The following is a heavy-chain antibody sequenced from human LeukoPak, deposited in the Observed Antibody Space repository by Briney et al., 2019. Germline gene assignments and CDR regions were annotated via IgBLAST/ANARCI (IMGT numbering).Heavy chain of an antibody. J-gene: IGHJ4*02. CDR2: IQYDGSNQ. D-gene: IGHD2-2*01. CDR3: VKGGYCSSSSCHLLPYDY. V-gene: IGHV3-30*02. Sequence: GGSLRLSCGASGSTFSSYGMHWVRQAPGKGLEWVSFIQYDGSNQYYADSVKGRFTISRDNSRNIFYLQMDSLRAEDTAVYYCVKGGYCSSSSCHLLPYDYWGQGTLVTVSA. CDR1: GSTFSSYG.